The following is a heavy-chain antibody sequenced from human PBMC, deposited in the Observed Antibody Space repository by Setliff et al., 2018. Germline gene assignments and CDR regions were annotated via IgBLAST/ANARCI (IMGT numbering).Heavy chain of an antibody. CDR1: GGSIGRGSRY. CDR2: IFPSGST. CDR3: ASLRAPPGDYGDYVDS. V-gene: IGHV4-61*02. Sequence: SETLSLTCTVSGGSIGRGSRYWSWIRHPAGKGLEWIGRIFPSGSTNYNPSLKSRVTISVDTSKNQFSLKLSSVTAADTAVYYCASLRAPPGDYGDYVDSWGQGTLVTVSS. D-gene: IGHD4-17*01. J-gene: IGHJ4*02.